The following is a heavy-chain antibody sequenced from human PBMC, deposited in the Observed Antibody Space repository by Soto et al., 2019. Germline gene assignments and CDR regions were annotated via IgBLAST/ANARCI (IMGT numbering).Heavy chain of an antibody. Sequence: EVQLLESGGGLVQPGGSLRLSCAASGFTFSSYAMSWVRQAPGKGLEWVSAISGSGGSTYYADSVKGRFTISRDNSKNTLYLQMNDLGAEDTAVYYCAKSGSRGSDDPRFDYWGAGTLVTGSS. D-gene: IGHD3-22*01. CDR2: ISGSGGST. J-gene: IGHJ4*02. CDR1: GFTFSSYA. V-gene: IGHV3-23*01. CDR3: AKSGSRGSDDPRFDY.